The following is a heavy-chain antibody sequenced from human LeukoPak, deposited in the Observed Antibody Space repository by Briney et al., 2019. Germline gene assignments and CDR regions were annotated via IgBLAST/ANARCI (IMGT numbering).Heavy chain of an antibody. V-gene: IGHV3-20*04. CDR3: ARAGSTWPHDF. Sequence: GGSLRLSCAASGFTFDDYGMSWVRQAPGKGLEWVSGINWNGGSTGYADSVKGRFIISRDNAKNSLYLQMNSLGAEDTALYYCARAGSTWPHDFWGQGTLVTVSS. D-gene: IGHD6-13*01. J-gene: IGHJ4*02. CDR2: INWNGGST. CDR1: GFTFDDYG.